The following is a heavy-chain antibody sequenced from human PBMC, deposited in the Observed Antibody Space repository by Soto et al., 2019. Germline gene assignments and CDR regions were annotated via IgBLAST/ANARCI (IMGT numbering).Heavy chain of an antibody. V-gene: IGHV4-59*01. CDR1: GGSISSYY. D-gene: IGHD1-1*01. CDR2: IYYSGST. J-gene: IGHJ6*02. CDR3: ARVGYNWNDLGFYYYGMDV. Sequence: SETLSLTCTVSGGSISSYYWSWIRRPPGKGLEWIGYIYYSGSTNYNPSLKSRVTISVDTSKNQFSLKLSSVTAADTAVYYCARVGYNWNDLGFYYYGMDVWGQGTTVT.